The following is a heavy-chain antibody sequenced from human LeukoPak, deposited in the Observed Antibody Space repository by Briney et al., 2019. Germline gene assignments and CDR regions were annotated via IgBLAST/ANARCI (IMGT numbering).Heavy chain of an antibody. V-gene: IGHV3-21*01. J-gene: IGHJ4*02. CDR1: GFTFSSYS. D-gene: IGHD1-26*01. CDR3: ARDTSGSYSSPHDY. CDR2: ISTSSSYI. Sequence: GGSLRLSCAASGFTFSSYSMNWVRQAPGKGLEWVSSISTSSSYIYFADSVKGRFTTSRDNAKNSLYLQMNSLRAEDTAVYYCARDTSGSYSSPHDYWGQGTLVTVSS.